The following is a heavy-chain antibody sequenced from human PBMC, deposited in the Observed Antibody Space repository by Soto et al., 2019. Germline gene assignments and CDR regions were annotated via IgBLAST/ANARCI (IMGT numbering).Heavy chain of an antibody. CDR3: SRDRDGILAGLCHA. CDR1: GFTFSSYA. CDR2: ISGSGGST. Sequence: EVQLLESGGGLVQPGGSLRLSCAASGFTFSSYAMSWVRQAPGKGLEWVSAISGSGGSTYYADSVKGRFTISRDNSKNTMHLQMNGPMTEHTAVDYRSRDRDGILAGLCHAWCQGTLVSVSS. D-gene: IGHD3-9*01. V-gene: IGHV3-23*01. J-gene: IGHJ5*02.